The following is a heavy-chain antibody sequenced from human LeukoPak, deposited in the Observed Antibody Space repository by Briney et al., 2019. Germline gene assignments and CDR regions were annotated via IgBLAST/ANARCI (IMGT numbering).Heavy chain of an antibody. Sequence: GASVKVSCKASGYTFTGYYMHWVRQAPGQGLEWMGWINPNSGGTNYAQKFQGRVTMTRDTSISTAYMELSRLRSDDTAVYYCARGDYITMIVGSCNYWGQGTLVTVSS. CDR1: GYTFTGYY. D-gene: IGHD3-22*01. CDR3: ARGDYITMIVGSCNY. J-gene: IGHJ4*02. V-gene: IGHV1-2*02. CDR2: INPNSGGT.